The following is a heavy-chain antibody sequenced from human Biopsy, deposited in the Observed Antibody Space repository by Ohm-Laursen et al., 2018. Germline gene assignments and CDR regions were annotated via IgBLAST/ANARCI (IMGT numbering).Heavy chain of an antibody. CDR3: ARGGVDTAMVEN. CDR1: VDTFTGYY. V-gene: IGHV1-2*02. D-gene: IGHD5-18*01. J-gene: IGHJ4*02. CDR2: INPNSGGT. Sequence: SANVSCKPSVDTFTGYYMHRVRQAPGQGLEWMRWINPNSGGTNYAQKFQGRVTMTRDTSISTAYMELSRLRSDDTAVYYCARGGVDTAMVENWGQGTLVTVSS.